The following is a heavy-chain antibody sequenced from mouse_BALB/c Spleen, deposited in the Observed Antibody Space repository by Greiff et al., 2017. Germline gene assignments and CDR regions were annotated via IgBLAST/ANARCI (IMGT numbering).Heavy chain of an antibody. V-gene: IGHV5-12-2*01. Sequence: EVQLVESGGGLVQPGGSLKLSCAASGFTFSSYTMSWVRQTPEKRLEWVAYISNGGGSTYYPDTVKGRFTISRDNAKNTLYLQMSSLKSEDTAMYYCARHPYGNYEAWFAYWGQGTLVTVSA. CDR3: ARHPYGNYEAWFAY. CDR2: ISNGGGST. CDR1: GFTFSSYT. D-gene: IGHD2-1*01. J-gene: IGHJ3*01.